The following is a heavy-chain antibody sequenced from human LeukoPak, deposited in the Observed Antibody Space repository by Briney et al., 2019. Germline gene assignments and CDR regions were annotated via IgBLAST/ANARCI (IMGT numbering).Heavy chain of an antibody. CDR3: AKPRENSSGVGRYFDY. J-gene: IGHJ4*02. CDR1: GFTFSSYA. Sequence: GGSLRLSCAVSGFTFSSYAMSWVRQAPGKGLEWISAISGSGGSTYYADSVKGGFTISRDNSNNALYLQMNSLRAEDTAVYYCAKPRENSSGVGRYFDYWGQGTLLTVSS. CDR2: ISGSGGST. D-gene: IGHD6-19*01. V-gene: IGHV3-23*01.